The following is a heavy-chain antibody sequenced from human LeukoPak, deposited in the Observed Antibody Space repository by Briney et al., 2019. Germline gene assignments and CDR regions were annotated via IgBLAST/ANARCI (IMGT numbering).Heavy chain of an antibody. Sequence: GGSLRLSCAASGFAFSNCWMTWVRQAPGKGLEWVANIKQDESEKYYVDSVKGRFTISRDNAQNSLYLQMNSLTVEDTAVYYCARARTSTSSAGSCYSNWGQGTLVTVSS. CDR3: ARARTSTSSAGSCYSN. V-gene: IGHV3-7*01. CDR2: IKQDESEK. D-gene: IGHD2-15*01. J-gene: IGHJ4*02. CDR1: GFAFSNCW.